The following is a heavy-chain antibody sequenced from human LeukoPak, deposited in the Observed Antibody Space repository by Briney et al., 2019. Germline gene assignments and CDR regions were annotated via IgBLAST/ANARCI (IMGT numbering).Heavy chain of an antibody. Sequence: ASAKVSCKASGGTFSSYAISWVRQAPGQGLEWMGGIIPIFGTANYAQKFQGRVTITTDESTSTAYMELSSLRSEDTAVYYCARDLKGYYYMDVWGKGTTVTVSS. J-gene: IGHJ6*03. V-gene: IGHV1-69*05. CDR1: GGTFSSYA. D-gene: IGHD3-9*01. CDR3: ARDLKGYYYMDV. CDR2: IIPIFGTA.